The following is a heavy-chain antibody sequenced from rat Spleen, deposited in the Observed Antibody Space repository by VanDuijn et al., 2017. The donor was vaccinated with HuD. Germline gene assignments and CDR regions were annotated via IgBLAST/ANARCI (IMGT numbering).Heavy chain of an antibody. D-gene: IGHD1-1*01. J-gene: IGHJ1*01. CDR2: INYDGSST. Sequence: EVQLVESGGGLVQPGRSLKLSCAASGFTFSDYNMAWVRQAPKKGLEWVATINYDGSSTFYRDSVKGRFTISRDNAKSTLYLQMDSLRSEDTATYYCARNRDSGDDYWYFDFWGPGTMVTVSS. CDR3: ARNRDSGDDYWYFDF. CDR1: GFTFSDYN. V-gene: IGHV5-7*01.